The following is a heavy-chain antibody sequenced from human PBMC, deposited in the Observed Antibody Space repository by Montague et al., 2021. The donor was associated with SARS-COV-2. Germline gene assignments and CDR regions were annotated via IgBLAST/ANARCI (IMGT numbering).Heavy chain of an antibody. Sequence: CAISGDSVSSNRAAWNWIRQSPSRGLEWLGRTYYRSKWYNDYAVSVKSRITINPDTSKNQFSLQLNSVTPEDTAVYYCARDDAYCTGDVCYTCNRFDTWGQGTLVTVSS. D-gene: IGHD2-8*02. CDR1: GDSVSSNRAA. CDR2: TYYRSKWYN. CDR3: ARDDAYCTGDVCYTCNRFDT. J-gene: IGHJ5*02. V-gene: IGHV6-1*01.